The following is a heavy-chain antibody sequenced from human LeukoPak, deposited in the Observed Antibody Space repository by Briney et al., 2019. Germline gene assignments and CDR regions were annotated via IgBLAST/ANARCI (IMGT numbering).Heavy chain of an antibody. J-gene: IGHJ6*02. D-gene: IGHD3-10*01. CDR1: GFTFSSYG. CDR2: ISYDGSNK. V-gene: IGHV3-30*18. CDR3: AKVIYGSGSYTTAVPYYYYGMDV. Sequence: PGRSLRLSCAASGFTFSSYGMHWVRQAPGKGLEWVALISYDGSNKYYADSVKGRFTISRDNSKNTLYLQMNSLRAEDTAVYYCAKVIYGSGSYTTAVPYYYYGMDVWGQGTTATVSS.